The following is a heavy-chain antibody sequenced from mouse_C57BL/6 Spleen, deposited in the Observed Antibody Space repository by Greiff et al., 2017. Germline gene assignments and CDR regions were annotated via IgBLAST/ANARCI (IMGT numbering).Heavy chain of an antibody. CDR3: ARTCGNYYAMDY. V-gene: IGHV1-52*01. CDR2: IDPSDSET. J-gene: IGHJ4*01. Sequence: VQLQQPGAELVRPGSSVKLSCKASGYTFTSYWMHWVKQRPIQGLEWIGNIDPSDSETHYNQKFKDKATLTVDKSSITAYMQLSSLTSEDSAVYYCARTCGNYYAMDYWGQGTSVTVSS. CDR1: GYTFTSYW.